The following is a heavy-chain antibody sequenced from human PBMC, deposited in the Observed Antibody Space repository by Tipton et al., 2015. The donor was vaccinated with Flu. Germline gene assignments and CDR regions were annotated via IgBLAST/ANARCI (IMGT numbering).Heavy chain of an antibody. CDR3: AKGGYGTSSKFDN. CDR1: GFTFDDYA. CDR2: ISWNSGSI. J-gene: IGHJ4*02. Sequence: RSLRLSCTASGFTFDDYAMHWVRQAPGKGLEWVSGISWNSGSINYADSVKGRFTISRDNTKNSLYLQMNSLRAEDTASYYCAKGGYGTSSKFDNWGQGTLVTVSS. D-gene: IGHD6-6*01. V-gene: IGHV3-9*01.